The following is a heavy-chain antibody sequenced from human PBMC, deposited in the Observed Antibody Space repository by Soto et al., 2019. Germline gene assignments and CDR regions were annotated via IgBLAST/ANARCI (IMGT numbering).Heavy chain of an antibody. D-gene: IGHD3-22*01. J-gene: IGHJ4*02. V-gene: IGHV1-69*01. CDR1: GGTFSSYA. CDR3: ARDEDYYDSSGYSF. Sequence: QVQLVQSGAEVKKPGSSVKVSCKASGGTFSSYAISWVRQAPGQGLEWMGGIIPIFGTANYAQKFQGRVTITADESTSTAYMELSSLRSVDTAVYYCARDEDYYDSSGYSFWGQGTLVTVSS. CDR2: IIPIFGTA.